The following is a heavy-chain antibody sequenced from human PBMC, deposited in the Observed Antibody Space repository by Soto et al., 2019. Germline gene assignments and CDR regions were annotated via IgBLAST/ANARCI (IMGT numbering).Heavy chain of an antibody. CDR1: GFTFSSYW. CDR2: IKQDGSEK. D-gene: IGHD6-13*01. CDR3: ERERQLVINYFDH. J-gene: IGHJ4*02. Sequence: GGSLRLSCAASGFTFSSYWMSWVRQAPGKGLEWVANIKQDGSEKYYVDSVKGRFTISRDNAKNSLYLQMNSLRAEDTAVYYCERERQLVINYFDHWGQGTLVTVSS. V-gene: IGHV3-7*01.